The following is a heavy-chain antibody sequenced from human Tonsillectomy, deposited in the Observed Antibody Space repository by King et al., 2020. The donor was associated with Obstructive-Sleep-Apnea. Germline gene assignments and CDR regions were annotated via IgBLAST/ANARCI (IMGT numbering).Heavy chain of an antibody. Sequence: VQLVESGGGLVKPGGSLRLSCAASGFTFSNAWMSWVRQTPGKGLEWVGRIQSKTDGGTTDYAAPVKGRFTISRDDSKNTLYLQMNSLKTEDTAVYYCTTRYSYGMDVWGQGTTVTVSS. CDR3: TTRYSYGMDV. V-gene: IGHV3-15*01. CDR1: GFTFSNAW. CDR2: IQSKTDGGTT. J-gene: IGHJ6*02.